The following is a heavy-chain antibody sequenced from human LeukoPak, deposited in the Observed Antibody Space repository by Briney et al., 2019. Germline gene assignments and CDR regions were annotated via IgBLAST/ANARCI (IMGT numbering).Heavy chain of an antibody. Sequence: PSETLSLTCAVYGGSFSGYYWSWIRQPPGKGLEWIGEINHSGSTNYNPSLKSRVTISVDTSKNQFSLKLSSVTAADTAMYYCARLRYFDWLADYWGQGTLVTVSS. V-gene: IGHV4-34*01. CDR1: GGSFSGYY. CDR2: INHSGST. D-gene: IGHD3-9*01. J-gene: IGHJ4*02. CDR3: ARLRYFDWLADY.